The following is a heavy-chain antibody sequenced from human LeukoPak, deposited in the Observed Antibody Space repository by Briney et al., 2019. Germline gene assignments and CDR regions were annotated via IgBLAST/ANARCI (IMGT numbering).Heavy chain of an antibody. CDR3: ARGLYNWNLYYYYYMDV. Sequence: GGSLRLSCAASGFTFSSYWMHWVRQAPGKGLMWVSRINSDGSSTSYADSVKGRFTISGDNAKNTLYLQMNSLRAEDTAVYYCARGLYNWNLYYYYYMDVWGKGTTVTVSS. CDR2: INSDGSST. D-gene: IGHD1-20*01. V-gene: IGHV3-74*01. CDR1: GFTFSSYW. J-gene: IGHJ6*03.